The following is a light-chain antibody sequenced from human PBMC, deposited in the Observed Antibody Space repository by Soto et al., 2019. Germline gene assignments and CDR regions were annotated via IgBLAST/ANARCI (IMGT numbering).Light chain of an antibody. Sequence: EIVMTQSPATLSVSPGERAILSCRASQRVSRHLAWYQQKPGQAPRLLIYDASTRATGIPARFSGSGSGTDFTLTISSLEPEDFAVYYCQQRTKWPITFGQGTRLEIK. CDR1: QRVSRH. J-gene: IGKJ5*01. CDR3: QQRTKWPIT. V-gene: IGKV3-11*01. CDR2: DAS.